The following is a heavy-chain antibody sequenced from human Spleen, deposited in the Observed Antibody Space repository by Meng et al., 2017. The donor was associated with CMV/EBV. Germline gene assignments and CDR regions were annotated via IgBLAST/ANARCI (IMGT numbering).Heavy chain of an antibody. D-gene: IGHD2-15*01. J-gene: IGHJ4*02. V-gene: IGHV1-69*02. CDR3: ARLAKCSGGSCYFDS. Sequence: SGGTFDIDTINWVRQARGQGLEWVGGLVPLLGIATYAKKFQDRVTINPDTSTSTAYMDLRSPRSEDTAVYYCARLAKCSGGSCYFDSWGQGTLVTVSS. CDR1: GGTFDIDT. CDR2: LVPLLGIA.